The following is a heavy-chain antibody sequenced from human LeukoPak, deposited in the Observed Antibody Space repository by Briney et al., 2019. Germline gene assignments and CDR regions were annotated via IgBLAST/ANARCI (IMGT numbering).Heavy chain of an antibody. CDR2: INHSGST. J-gene: IGHJ4*02. CDR3: ARVHYYDSSGYADY. CDR1: GGSFSGYY. V-gene: IGHV4-34*01. D-gene: IGHD3-22*01. Sequence: SETLSLTCAVYGGSFSGYYWSWLRQPPGKGLEWIGEINHSGSTNYDPSLKSRVTISVDTSKNQFSLKLSSVTAADTAVYYCARVHYYDSSGYADYWGQGTLVTVSS.